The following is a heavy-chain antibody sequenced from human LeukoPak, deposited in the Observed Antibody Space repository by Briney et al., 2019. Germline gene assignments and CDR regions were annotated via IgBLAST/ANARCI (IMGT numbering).Heavy chain of an antibody. CDR3: AVLSIVVVPAAVDY. Sequence: ASVTVSCKASGYTFTGYYMHWVRQAPGQGLEWMGRINPNNGGTNYAQKFQGRVTMTRDTSISTAYMELSRLRSDDTAVYYCAVLSIVVVPAAVDYWGQGTLVTVSS. CDR2: INPNNGGT. CDR1: GYTFTGYY. V-gene: IGHV1-2*06. J-gene: IGHJ4*02. D-gene: IGHD2-2*01.